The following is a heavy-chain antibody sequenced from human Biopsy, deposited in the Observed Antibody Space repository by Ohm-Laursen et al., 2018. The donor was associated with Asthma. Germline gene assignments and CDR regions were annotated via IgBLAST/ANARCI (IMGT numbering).Heavy chain of an antibody. CDR3: ARGDSSNWSHYYFDY. CDR1: GFAVSRDH. J-gene: IGHJ4*02. Sequence: SLRLSCAATGFAVSRDHMFWVRQAPGKGLEGVSVFYSGGTSHTADSVRGRFTISRDYSKNTLYLQMHSLRAEDTAVYYCARGDSSNWSHYYFDYWGQGTLVTVSS. V-gene: IGHV3-53*01. D-gene: IGHD3-22*01. CDR2: FYSGGTS.